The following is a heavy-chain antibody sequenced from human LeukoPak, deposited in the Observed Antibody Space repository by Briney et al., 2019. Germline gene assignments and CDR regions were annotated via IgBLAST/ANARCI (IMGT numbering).Heavy chain of an antibody. D-gene: IGHD5-18*01. V-gene: IGHV4-59*08. CDR2: IYYSGST. CDR3: ARQDTAMGQLDY. Sequence: PSETLSLTCTVSGASISSYYWSWIRQPPGKGLEWIGYIYYSGSTNYNPSLKSRVTISVDTSKNQFSLKLSSVTAADTAVYYCARQDTAMGQLDYWGQGTLVTVSS. CDR1: GASISSYY. J-gene: IGHJ4*02.